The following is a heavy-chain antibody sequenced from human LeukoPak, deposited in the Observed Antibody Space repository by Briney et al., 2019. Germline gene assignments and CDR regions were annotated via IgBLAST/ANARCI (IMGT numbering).Heavy chain of an antibody. CDR2: ISWNSGSI. V-gene: IGHV3-9*01. Sequence: DGSLRLSCPASGFTFDDYAMHWVRQAPGKGLEWVSGISWNSGSIGYADSVKGRFTISRDNAKSSLYLQMNSLRAEDTALYYCAMDLSWGQGALVTVSS. CDR3: AMDLS. CDR1: GFTFDDYA. D-gene: IGHD3/OR15-3a*01. J-gene: IGHJ4*02.